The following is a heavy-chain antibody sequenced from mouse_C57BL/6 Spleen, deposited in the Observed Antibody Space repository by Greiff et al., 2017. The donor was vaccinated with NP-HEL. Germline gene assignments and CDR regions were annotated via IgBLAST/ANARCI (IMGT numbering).Heavy chain of an antibody. D-gene: IGHD2-1*01. CDR3: ARGIYYGNYEFAY. Sequence: VQLVESGAELVKPGASVKISCKASGYAFSSYWMNWVKQSPGKGLEWIGQIYPGDGDTNYNGKFKGKATLTADKSSSTAYMQLSSLTSEDSAVYFCARGIYYGNYEFAYWGQGTLVTVSA. CDR1: GYAFSSYW. V-gene: IGHV1-80*01. CDR2: IYPGDGDT. J-gene: IGHJ3*01.